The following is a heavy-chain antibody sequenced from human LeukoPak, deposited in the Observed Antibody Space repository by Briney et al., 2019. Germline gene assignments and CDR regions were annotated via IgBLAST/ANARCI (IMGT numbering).Heavy chain of an antibody. CDR1: GYTLSSYG. J-gene: IGHJ4*02. D-gene: IGHD3-22*01. V-gene: IGHV3-30*18. CDR2: TSSDGRNK. CDR3: AKEKGFHGSSGYYYFDY. Sequence: SGGSLRLSCAASGYTLSSYGMHWVRQAPGKGLEWVAVTSSDGRNKYYADSVKGRLTISRDNSKNTLHLEMNSLRTEDTAVYYCAKEKGFHGSSGYYYFDYRGQGTLVTVSS.